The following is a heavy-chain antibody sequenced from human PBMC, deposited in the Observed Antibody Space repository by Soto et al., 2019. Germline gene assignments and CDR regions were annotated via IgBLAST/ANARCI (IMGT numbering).Heavy chain of an antibody. CDR2: IRSKAYGGTT. CDR1: GFTFGDYA. V-gene: IGHV3-49*03. D-gene: IGHD3-3*01. J-gene: IGHJ4*02. CDR3: TRGGVRFLEWSPPYFDY. Sequence: PGGSLRLSCTASGFTFGDYAMSWFRPAPGKGAEWGGFIRSKAYGGTTGYAASVKGRFTISRDDSKSIAYLQMNSLKTEDTAVYYCTRGGVRFLEWSPPYFDYWGQGTLVTVSS.